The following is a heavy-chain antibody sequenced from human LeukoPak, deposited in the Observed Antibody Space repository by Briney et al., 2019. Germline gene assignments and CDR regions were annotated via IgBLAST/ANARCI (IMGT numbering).Heavy chain of an antibody. CDR1: GGSISSSSYY. D-gene: IGHD3-16*02. V-gene: IGHV4-39*07. J-gene: IGHJ1*01. CDR3: ARDSDLSDRAEYFQH. Sequence: SETLSLTCTVSGGSISSSSYYWGWIRQPPGKGLEWIGSIYYSGSTYYNPSLKSRVTISVDTSKNQFSLKLSSVTAADTAVYYCARDSDLSDRAEYFQHWGQGTLVTVSS. CDR2: IYYSGST.